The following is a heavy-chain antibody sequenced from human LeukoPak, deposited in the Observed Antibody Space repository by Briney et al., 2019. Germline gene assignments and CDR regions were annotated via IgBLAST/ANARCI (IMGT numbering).Heavy chain of an antibody. V-gene: IGHV4-59*01. J-gene: IGHJ5*02. CDR1: GGSISSYY. D-gene: IGHD6-25*01. CDR3: ARDPSGLNWFDP. CDR2: IYYSGST. Sequence: SETLSLTCTVSGGSISSYYWSWLRQPPGKGLEWLGYIYYSGSTNYNPSLKSRVTMSVDTSKNQFSLKLTSVTAADTAVYYCARDPSGLNWFDPWGQGTLVTVSS.